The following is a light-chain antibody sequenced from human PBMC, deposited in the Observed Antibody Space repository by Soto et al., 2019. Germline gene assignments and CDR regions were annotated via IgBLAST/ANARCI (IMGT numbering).Light chain of an antibody. Sequence: EIVMTQSPATLSVFPGERATLSCRASQSVSSNLAWYQQKPGQAPSLLIYGASTRATGIPARFSGSGSGTELTLTISSLQSEDFAVYYCQQYKNWPITCSQGTRLEMK. CDR1: QSVSSN. J-gene: IGKJ5*01. CDR2: GAS. V-gene: IGKV3-15*01. CDR3: QQYKNWPIT.